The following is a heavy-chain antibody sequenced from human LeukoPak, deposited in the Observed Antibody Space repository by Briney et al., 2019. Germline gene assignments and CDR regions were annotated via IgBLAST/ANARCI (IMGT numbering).Heavy chain of an antibody. V-gene: IGHV1-2*02. CDR1: GYTFTGYY. D-gene: IGHD6-19*01. J-gene: IGHJ5*02. CDR3: ATIAVAGTDSLNWFDP. CDR2: INPNSGGT. Sequence: GASVKVSCKASGYTFTGYYMHWVRQAPGQGLEWMGWINPNSGGTNYAQKFQGRVTMTRDTSISTAYMELSRLRSDDTAVYYCATIAVAGTDSLNWFDPWGQGTLVTVSS.